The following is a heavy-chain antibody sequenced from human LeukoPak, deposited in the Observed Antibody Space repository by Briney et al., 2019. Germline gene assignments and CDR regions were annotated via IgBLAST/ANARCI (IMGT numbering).Heavy chain of an antibody. Sequence: SETLSLTCTVSGYSISSGYYWGWIRQPPGKGLEWIGYIYYSGSTNYNPSLKSRVTISVDTSKNQFSLKLSSVTAADTAVYYCARGVVIAPQTFDYWGQGTLVTVSS. CDR3: ARGVVIAPQTFDY. CDR2: IYYSGST. V-gene: IGHV4-61*01. CDR1: GYSISSGYY. D-gene: IGHD2-21*01. J-gene: IGHJ4*02.